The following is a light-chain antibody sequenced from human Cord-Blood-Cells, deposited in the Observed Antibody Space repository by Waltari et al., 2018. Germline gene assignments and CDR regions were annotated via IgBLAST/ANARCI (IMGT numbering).Light chain of an antibody. CDR2: DAS. Sequence: DIQMTQSPSSLSASVGDRVTITCQASQDISNYLNWYQQKPGKAPKLMIYDASNLGTGVPSRFSGSGSGTDVTFTISSLQPEVIATDDCQQYDNLPPTFGGGTKVEIK. CDR3: QQYDNLPPT. CDR1: QDISNY. J-gene: IGKJ4*01. V-gene: IGKV1-33*01.